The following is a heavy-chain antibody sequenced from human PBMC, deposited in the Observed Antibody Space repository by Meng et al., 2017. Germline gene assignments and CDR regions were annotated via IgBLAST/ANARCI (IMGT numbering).Heavy chain of an antibody. CDR2: IYHSGST. D-gene: IGHD6-19*01. J-gene: IGHJ5*02. CDR1: GYSISSGYY. V-gene: IGHV4-38-2*02. Sequence: SETLSLTCTVSGYSISSGYYWGWIRQPPGKGLEWIGSIYHSGSTYYNPSLKSRVTISVDTSKNQFSLKLSSVTAADTAVYYCARDLSSHSSGWFYPWGQGTLVTVSS. CDR3: ARDLSSHSSGWFYP.